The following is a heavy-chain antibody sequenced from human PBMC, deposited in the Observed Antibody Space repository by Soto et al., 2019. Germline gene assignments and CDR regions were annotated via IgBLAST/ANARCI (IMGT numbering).Heavy chain of an antibody. CDR2: IYHSGST. J-gene: IGHJ3*02. Sequence: QVQLQESGPGLVKPSGTLSLTCAVSGGSISSSNWWSWVRQPPGKGLEWIGEIYHSGSTNYNPSLKSRVTKSVDTSKNQFSLKLSSVTAADTAVYYCARVRGVVAPIDAFDIWGQGTMFTVSS. CDR3: ARVRGVVAPIDAFDI. D-gene: IGHD3-3*01. V-gene: IGHV4-4*02. CDR1: GGSISSSNW.